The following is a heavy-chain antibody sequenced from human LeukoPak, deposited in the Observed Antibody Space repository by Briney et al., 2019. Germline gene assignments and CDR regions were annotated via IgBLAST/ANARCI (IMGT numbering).Heavy chain of an antibody. V-gene: IGHV4-30-4*01. CDR3: ARGTWSSSIDY. CDR1: GGSISSGDYY. CDR2: IYYSGST. J-gene: IGHJ4*02. D-gene: IGHD6-6*01. Sequence: PSETLSLTCTVSGGSISSGDYYWSWIRQPPGKGLEWIGYIYYSGSTYYNPSLKSRLTISGDTSKNQFSLRLSSVTAADTAVYYCARGTWSSSIDYWGQGTLVTVSS.